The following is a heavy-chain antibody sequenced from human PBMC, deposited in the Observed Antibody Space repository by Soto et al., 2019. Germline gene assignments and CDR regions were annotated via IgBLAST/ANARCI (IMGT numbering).Heavy chain of an antibody. Sequence: ASVKVSCKASGYTFTRYGISWVRQAPGQGLEWMGWVSGYNGDTNYAQKFQGRVTMTVDTSTTTAFMELTSLTSDDRAVYYCAKNGLPPSYCTGMDVWGQGTTVTVSS. V-gene: IGHV1-18*01. CDR1: GYTFTRYG. CDR2: VSGYNGDT. CDR3: AKNGLPPSYCTGMDV. J-gene: IGHJ6*02. D-gene: IGHD5-12*01.